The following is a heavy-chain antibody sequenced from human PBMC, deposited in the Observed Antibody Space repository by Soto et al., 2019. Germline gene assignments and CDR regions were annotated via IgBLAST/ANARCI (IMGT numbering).Heavy chain of an antibody. CDR1: GFPFSSYA. D-gene: IGHD3-22*01. J-gene: IGHJ4*02. Sequence: PGGSLRLSCAASGFPFSSYAMHWVRQAPGKGLEWVAVISYDGSNKYYADSVKGRFTISRDNSKNTLYLQMNSLRAEDTAVYYCARDYYDSSKGFDYWGQGTLVTVSS. CDR3: ARDYYDSSKGFDY. V-gene: IGHV3-30-3*01. CDR2: ISYDGSNK.